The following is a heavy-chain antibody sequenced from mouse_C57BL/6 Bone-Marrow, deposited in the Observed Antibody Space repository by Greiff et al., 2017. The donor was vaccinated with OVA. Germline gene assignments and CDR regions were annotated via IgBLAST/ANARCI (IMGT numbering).Heavy chain of an antibody. D-gene: IGHD1-1*01. CDR2: IWRGGST. Sequence: VQLQESGPGLVQPSQSLSITCTVSGFSLTSYGVHWVRQSPGKGLEWLGVIWRGGSTDYNAAFMSRLSITKDNSKSQVFFKMNSLQADDTAIYYCAKNYYGSRAWFAYWGQGTLVTVSA. CDR1: GFSLTSYG. V-gene: IGHV2-5*01. CDR3: AKNYYGSRAWFAY. J-gene: IGHJ3*01.